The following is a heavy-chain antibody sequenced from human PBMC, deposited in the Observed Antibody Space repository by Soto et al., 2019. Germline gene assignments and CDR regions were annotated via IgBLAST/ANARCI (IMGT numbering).Heavy chain of an antibody. CDR2: IYYSGST. CDR1: GGSISSGGYD. Sequence: PSETLSLTCTVSGGSISSGGYDWSWIRQHPGKGLEWIGYIYYSGSTYYNPSLKSRVTISINTSKNQFSLKLSSVTAADTAVYYCATIWEWLGLVFDPWGQGTLVTVSS. CDR3: ATIWEWLGLVFDP. D-gene: IGHD3-3*01. V-gene: IGHV4-31*03. J-gene: IGHJ5*02.